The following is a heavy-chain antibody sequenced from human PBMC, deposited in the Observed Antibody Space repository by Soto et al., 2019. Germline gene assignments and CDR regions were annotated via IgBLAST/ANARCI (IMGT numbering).Heavy chain of an antibody. CDR1: GGAISSSSYF. J-gene: IGHJ4*02. Sequence: QLQLQESGPGLLRPSETLSLTCNVSGGAISSSSYFWGWVRQPPGKTLEWIGHILYSGTTHYNESLKSRVTISVDTSKNQFSLRLHSATPADTAVYYCARGGGYYGVLFDYWGQGTLVPVSS. CDR3: ARGGGYYGVLFDY. V-gene: IGHV4-39*01. D-gene: IGHD4-17*01. CDR2: ILYSGTT.